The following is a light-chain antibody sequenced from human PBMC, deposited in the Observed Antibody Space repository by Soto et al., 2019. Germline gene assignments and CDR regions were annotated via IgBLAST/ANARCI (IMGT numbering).Light chain of an antibody. V-gene: IGKV4-1*01. CDR3: QHYYTVPVT. CDR1: HTVLRSSNNKNH. CDR2: WAS. J-gene: IGKJ5*01. Sequence: DIVMTQSPDSLAVSLGGRATINCKSSHTVLRSSNNKNHLAWYQQKPEQPPKLLISWASTRESGVPDRFSGSGSGTDFTLTISSLQAEDVAVYYCQHYYTVPVTFGQGTRLEIK.